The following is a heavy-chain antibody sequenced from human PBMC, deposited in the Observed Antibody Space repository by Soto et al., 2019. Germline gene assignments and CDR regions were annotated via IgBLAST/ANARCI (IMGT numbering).Heavy chain of an antibody. D-gene: IGHD2-2*01. J-gene: IGHJ3*01. V-gene: IGHV1-46*01. CDR1: GYTYTSYD. CDR2: INASGGNT. CDR3: ARPRSKSSSGFDL. Sequence: VALVKVSCKASGYTYTSYDRHWGRKAPGQGLEWMGLINASGGNTSYAQKFQGRVTMTRDTSTSTVYMELSSLRVEDTALYYCARPRSKSSSGFDLWGQGTMVTVSS.